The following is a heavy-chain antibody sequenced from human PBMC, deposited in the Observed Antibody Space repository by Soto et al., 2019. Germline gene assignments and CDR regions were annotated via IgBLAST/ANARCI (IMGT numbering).Heavy chain of an antibody. D-gene: IGHD1-26*01. V-gene: IGHV3-23*01. CDR1: GFTFSSYA. CDR2: ITGSGGNT. CDR3: AKAVGSQQFDY. J-gene: IGHJ4*02. Sequence: LRLSCAASGFTFSSYAMSWVRQAPGKGLEWVSTITGSGGNTFYANSVKGRFTISRDNSKNTLYLQMNTLRAEDTALYYCAKAVGSQQFDYWGQGTLVTVSS.